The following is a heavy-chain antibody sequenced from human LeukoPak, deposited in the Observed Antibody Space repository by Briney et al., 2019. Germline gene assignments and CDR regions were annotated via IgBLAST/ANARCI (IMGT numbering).Heavy chain of an antibody. CDR2: IYYSGST. CDR1: GGSISSGSYY. CDR3: ARHSSNWVSRFDY. Sequence: SQTLSLTCTVSGGSISSGSYYWSWIRQPPGKGLEWIGSIYYSGSTYYNPSLKSRVTISVDTSKNQFSLKLSSVTAADTAVYYCARHSSNWVSRFDYWGQGTLVTVSS. D-gene: IGHD7-27*01. J-gene: IGHJ4*02. V-gene: IGHV4-39*01.